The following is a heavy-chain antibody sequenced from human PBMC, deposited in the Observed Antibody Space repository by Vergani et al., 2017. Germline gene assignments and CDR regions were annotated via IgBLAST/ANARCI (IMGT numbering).Heavy chain of an antibody. CDR1: GYTFTSYA. J-gene: IGHJ3*01. V-gene: IGHV1-3*01. CDR2: INAGNGNT. D-gene: IGHD3-22*01. CDR3: ARARKYYDSSGLES. Sequence: QVQLVQSGAEVKKPGASVKVSCKASGYTFTSYAMHWVRQAPGQRLEWMGWINAGNGNTKYTQKFQGRVTITRETSASTAHMELSSLRSEDTTVYYCARARKYYDSSGLESWGQGTMVT.